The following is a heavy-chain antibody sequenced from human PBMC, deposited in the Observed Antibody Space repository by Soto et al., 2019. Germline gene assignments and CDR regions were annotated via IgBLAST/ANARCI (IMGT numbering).Heavy chain of an antibody. J-gene: IGHJ5*02. CDR2: IYYSGST. CDR1: GGSVSSTSYY. CDR3: ARPTYDDCSGGNCYSGINNWVDP. Sequence: QLQLQESGPGLVKPSETLSLICTVSGGSVSSTSYYWGWIRQPPGKGLEWIGSIYYSGSTSYNPSLKSRVTISRDTSKNQFSLKLSSVTAADTALYYCARPTYDDCSGGNCYSGINNWVDPWGRGILVTVSS. V-gene: IGHV4-39*01. D-gene: IGHD2-15*01.